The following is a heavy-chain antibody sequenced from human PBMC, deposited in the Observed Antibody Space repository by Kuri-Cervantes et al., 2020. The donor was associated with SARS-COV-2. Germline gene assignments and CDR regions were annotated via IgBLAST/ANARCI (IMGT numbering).Heavy chain of an antibody. D-gene: IGHD5-24*01. CDR3: ARGRGRRRAYYGMDV. Sequence: GSLRLSCAVYGESLSDYYWNWIRQPPGKGLEWIGELNDSGSTHYNTGSTNYNPSLRSRVTISLDTSKNEFSLKMNSVTAADTAVHYCARGRGRRRAYYGMDVWGQGTTVTVSS. J-gene: IGHJ6*02. V-gene: IGHV4-34*01. CDR2: LNDSGSTHYNTGST. CDR1: GESLSDYY.